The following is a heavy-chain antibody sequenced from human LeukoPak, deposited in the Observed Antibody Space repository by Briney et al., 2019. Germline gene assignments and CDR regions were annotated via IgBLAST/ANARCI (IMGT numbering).Heavy chain of an antibody. Sequence: GGSLRLSCAASGFTFSSYAMSWVRQAPGKGLEWVSAISGSGGSTYYADSVKGRFTISRDNSKNTLYLQMNSLRAEDTAVYYCAKAMSYYYCYYGMDVWGQGTTVTVSS. CDR1: GFTFSSYA. J-gene: IGHJ6*02. CDR2: ISGSGGST. D-gene: IGHD5/OR15-5a*01. CDR3: AKAMSYYYCYYGMDV. V-gene: IGHV3-23*01.